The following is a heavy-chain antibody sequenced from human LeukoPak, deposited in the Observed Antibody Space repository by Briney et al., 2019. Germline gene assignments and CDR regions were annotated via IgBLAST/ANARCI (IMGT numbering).Heavy chain of an antibody. J-gene: IGHJ3*02. CDR2: ITSDSSSI. CDR1: GFSFSTYS. CDR3: ARGYSRAAFDI. D-gene: IGHD2-15*01. V-gene: IGHV3-48*01. Sequence: GGSLRLSCAASGFSFSTYSLNWVRQAPGKGLEWLSYITSDSSSIFYADAVKGRFTISRDNARNSLFLQMNSLRVEDTALYYCARGYSRAAFDIWGQGTEVAVSS.